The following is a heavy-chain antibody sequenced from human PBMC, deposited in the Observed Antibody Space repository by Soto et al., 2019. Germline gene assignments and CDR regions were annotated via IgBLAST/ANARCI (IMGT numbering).Heavy chain of an antibody. CDR3: ARMATFGSLNWFEP. V-gene: IGHV1-8*01. CDR2: MNPGSGDT. Sequence: ASVKVSCKASGYSFTNNDVSWVRQATGQGLEWMGWMNPGSGDTGYAQKFQGRVTMTRDISIATAYMELSSLRSDDTAIYYCARMATFGSLNWFEPWGQGTLVTVPQ. J-gene: IGHJ5*02. D-gene: IGHD3-16*01. CDR1: GYSFTNND.